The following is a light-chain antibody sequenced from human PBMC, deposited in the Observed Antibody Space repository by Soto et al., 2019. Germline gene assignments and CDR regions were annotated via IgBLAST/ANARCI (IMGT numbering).Light chain of an antibody. J-gene: IGKJ1*01. Sequence: DTQMTQSPSTLSASVGDRVTITCRASQSISYYLAWYQQRPGRAPNLLIYKASSLESGVPSRFSGSGAGTEFTLTISSLQPDDFATYYCQQYNSDAPTFGQGTKVEIK. CDR3: QQYNSDAPT. CDR2: KAS. CDR1: QSISYY. V-gene: IGKV1-5*03.